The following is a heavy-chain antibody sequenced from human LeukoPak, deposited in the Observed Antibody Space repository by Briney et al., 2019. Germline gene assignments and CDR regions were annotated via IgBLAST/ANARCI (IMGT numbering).Heavy chain of an antibody. V-gene: IGHV4-39*07. D-gene: IGHD2-2*01. Sequence: PSETLSLTCTVSGVSISSSSYYWGWIRQPPGKGLEWIGSIYYSGSTYYNPSLKSRVTISVDTSKNQFSLKLSSVTAADTAVYYCARVSVVVPAAMPGEFDYWGQGTLVTVSS. CDR2: IYYSGST. CDR3: ARVSVVVPAAMPGEFDY. J-gene: IGHJ4*02. CDR1: GVSISSSSYY.